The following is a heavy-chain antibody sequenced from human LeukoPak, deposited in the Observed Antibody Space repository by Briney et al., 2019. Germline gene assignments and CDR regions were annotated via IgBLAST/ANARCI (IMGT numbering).Heavy chain of an antibody. D-gene: IGHD3-22*01. CDR3: ARDFGYDSSGDLDY. CDR1: GFTVSSNY. V-gene: IGHV3-53*05. Sequence: GGSLRLSCAASGFTVSSNYMSWVRQAPGKGLEWVSVIYSGGSTYYADSVKGRFTISRDNSKNTLYLQMNSLRAADTAVYYCARDFGYDSSGDLDYWGQGTLVTVSS. CDR2: IYSGGST. J-gene: IGHJ4*02.